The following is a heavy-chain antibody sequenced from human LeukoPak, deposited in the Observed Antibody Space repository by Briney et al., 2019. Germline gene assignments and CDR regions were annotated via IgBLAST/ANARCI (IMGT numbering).Heavy chain of an antibody. V-gene: IGHV3-66*01. CDR1: GFTVSSNY. CDR2: IYSGGST. J-gene: IGHJ3*02. CDR3: ARGGSSSWYSDAFDI. Sequence: GGSLRLSCAASGFTVSSNYMSWVRQAPGKGLEWVSVIYSGGSTYYADSVKGRFTISRDNSKNTLYLQMNSLRAEDTAVYYCARGGSSSWYSDAFDIWGQGTMVTVSS. D-gene: IGHD6-13*01.